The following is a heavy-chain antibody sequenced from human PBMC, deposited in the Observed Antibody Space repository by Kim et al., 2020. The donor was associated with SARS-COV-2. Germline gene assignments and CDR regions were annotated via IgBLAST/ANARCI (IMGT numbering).Heavy chain of an antibody. V-gene: IGHV3-30*03. D-gene: IGHD2-21*01. J-gene: IGHJ4*02. Sequence: GGSLRLSCVASGFTFSDFGMHWVRQAPGKGPEWVALISHDGSHTNYADSVKGRSIIYRDNSKGTLYLEMTSLGPDDTAVYSCARGPWVRLRVFDFDYWGQGTPVTVSS. CDR3: ARGPWVRLRVFDFDY. CDR2: ISHDGSHT. CDR1: GFTFSDFG.